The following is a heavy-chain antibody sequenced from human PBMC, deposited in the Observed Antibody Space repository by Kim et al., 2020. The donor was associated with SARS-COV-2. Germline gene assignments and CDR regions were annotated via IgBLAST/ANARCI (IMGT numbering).Heavy chain of an antibody. D-gene: IGHD3-10*01. Sequence: ASVKVSCKASGYTFTSYGISWVRQAPGQGLEWMGWISAYNGNTNYAQKLQGRVTMTTDTSTSTAYMELRSLRSDDTAVYYCARYYYGSGSYYTNYYYSGMDVWGQGTTVTVSS. CDR3: ARYYYGSGSYYTNYYYSGMDV. CDR2: ISAYNGNT. J-gene: IGHJ6*02. CDR1: GYTFTSYG. V-gene: IGHV1-18*01.